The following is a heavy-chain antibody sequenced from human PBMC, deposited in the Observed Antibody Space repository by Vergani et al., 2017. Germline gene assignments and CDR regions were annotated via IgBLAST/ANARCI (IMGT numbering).Heavy chain of an antibody. CDR2: IHTSGST. D-gene: IGHD2-21*01. V-gene: IGHV4-61*02. Sequence: QVQLQESGPGLVKPSQTLSLTCTVSGGSINSHNYYWSWIRQPAGKGLEWIGRIHTSGSTTYNPSLKSRVTMSEDTSKNQFSLNLTSVTAADTAVYFCARGSCLGDSYYTPLFDYWGQGILVTVSS. J-gene: IGHJ4*02. CDR1: GGSINSHNYY. CDR3: ARGSCLGDSYYTPLFDY.